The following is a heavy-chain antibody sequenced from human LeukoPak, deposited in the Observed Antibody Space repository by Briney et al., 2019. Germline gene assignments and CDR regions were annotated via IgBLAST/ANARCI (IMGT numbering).Heavy chain of an antibody. CDR3: AKDRPSYGSGSPRD. V-gene: IGHV3-30*02. Sequence: PGGSLRLSCAASGFTFNNYGMHWVRQAPGKGLEWVAFIRYDGSNKYYADSVKGRFTISRDNSKNTLYLQMNSLRAEDTAVYYCAKDRPSYGSGSPRDWGQGTLVTVSS. CDR1: GFTFNNYG. J-gene: IGHJ4*02. D-gene: IGHD3-10*01. CDR2: IRYDGSNK.